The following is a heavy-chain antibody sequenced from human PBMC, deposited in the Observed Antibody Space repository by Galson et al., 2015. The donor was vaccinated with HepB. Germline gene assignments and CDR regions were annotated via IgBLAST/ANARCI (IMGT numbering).Heavy chain of an antibody. CDR2: ISYDGSNK. V-gene: IGHV3-30*18. CDR1: GFTFSNYG. D-gene: IGHD6-13*01. CDR3: AKRGYSSSWYGAGGYYYYMDV. Sequence: SLRLSCAASGFTFSNYGMHWVRQAPGKGLEWVAVISYDGSNKYYADSVKGRFTISRDNSKNTLYLQMNSLRAEDTAVYYCAKRGYSSSWYGAGGYYYYMDVWGKGTTVTVSS. J-gene: IGHJ6*03.